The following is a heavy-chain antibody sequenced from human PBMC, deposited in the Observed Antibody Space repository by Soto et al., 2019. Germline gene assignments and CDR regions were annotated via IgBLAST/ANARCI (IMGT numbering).Heavy chain of an antibody. J-gene: IGHJ4*02. CDR3: ARGSSWQADYFDY. Sequence: QVRLQESGPGLVKPSQTLSLTCTVSGGSISSGGYYWSWIRQHPGKGLEWIGYIYYSGSTYYNPSLKSRVTISVDTSKNQFSLKLSSVTAADTAVYYCARGSSWQADYFDYWGQGTLVTVSS. CDR2: IYYSGST. CDR1: GGSISSGGYY. V-gene: IGHV4-31*03. D-gene: IGHD6-13*01.